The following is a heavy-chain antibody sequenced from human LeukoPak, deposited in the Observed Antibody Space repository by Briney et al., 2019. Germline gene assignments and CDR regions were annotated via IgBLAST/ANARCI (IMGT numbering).Heavy chain of an antibody. CDR3: VRGRTMIVVVGWFDP. D-gene: IGHD3-22*01. V-gene: IGHV4-34*01. Sequence: SETLSLTCAVYGGSFSGYYWSWIRQPPGKGLEWIGEINHSGSTNYNPSLKSRVTISVDTSKNQFSLKLSSVTAADTAVYYCVRGRTMIVVVGWFDPWGQGTLVTVSS. J-gene: IGHJ5*02. CDR2: INHSGST. CDR1: GGSFSGYY.